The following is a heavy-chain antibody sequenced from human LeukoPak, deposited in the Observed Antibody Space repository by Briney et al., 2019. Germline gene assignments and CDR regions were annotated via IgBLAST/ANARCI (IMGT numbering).Heavy chain of an antibody. D-gene: IGHD1-14*01. J-gene: IGHJ4*02. CDR1: GFTFSNYD. Sequence: PGRSLRLSCAASGFTFSNYDMHWVRQAPGKGLEWVAVISYDGSKKYYADSVKGRFTISRDNSKNTLYLQMNSLRAEDTAVYYCARDGSDWGQGTLVTVSS. CDR3: ARDGSD. CDR2: ISYDGSKK. V-gene: IGHV3-30*04.